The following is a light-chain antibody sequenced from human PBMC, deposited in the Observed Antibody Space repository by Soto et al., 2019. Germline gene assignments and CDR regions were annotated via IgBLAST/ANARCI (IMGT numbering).Light chain of an antibody. J-gene: IGLJ1*01. V-gene: IGLV1-40*01. Sequence: QSSQTQPPSVSAAPGQRVTFSCTGSSSNIGAGYDVHWYQQFPGTAPKLLISGNINRPSGIPDRFSGSKSGTSASLAITGLQTEDEADYYCQSYDVSLTAYVFGTGTKVTVL. CDR3: QSYDVSLTAYV. CDR1: SSNIGAGYD. CDR2: GNI.